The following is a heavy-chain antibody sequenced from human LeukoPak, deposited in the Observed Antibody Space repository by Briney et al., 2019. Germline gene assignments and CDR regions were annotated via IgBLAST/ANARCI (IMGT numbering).Heavy chain of an antibody. J-gene: IGHJ5*02. Sequence: SETLSLTCTVSGDSISDSYWTWIRQPPGKGLEWIGHIYSRGITDSSPSLKSRVTLSIDTSKNQFSLNLTSVTAADTAVYYCARWPIHLGYCSGDRCHKWFDPWGQGVLVAVSS. D-gene: IGHD2-15*01. V-gene: IGHV4-59*08. CDR3: ARWPIHLGYCSGDRCHKWFDP. CDR1: GDSISDSY. CDR2: IYSRGIT.